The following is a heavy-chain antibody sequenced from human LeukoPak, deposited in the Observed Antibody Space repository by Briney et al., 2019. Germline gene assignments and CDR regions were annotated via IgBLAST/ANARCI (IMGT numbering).Heavy chain of an antibody. V-gene: IGHV3-48*03. CDR1: EFTFSSYE. D-gene: IGHD3-10*01. Sequence: GGSLRLSCAASEFTFSSYEMNWVRQAPGKGLEWVSYISSSGSTIYYADSVKGRFTISRDNAKNSLYLQMNSLRAEDTAVYYCAREDYGSGSYYKTPFDYWGQGTLVTVSS. CDR3: AREDYGSGSYYKTPFDY. CDR2: ISSSGSTI. J-gene: IGHJ4*02.